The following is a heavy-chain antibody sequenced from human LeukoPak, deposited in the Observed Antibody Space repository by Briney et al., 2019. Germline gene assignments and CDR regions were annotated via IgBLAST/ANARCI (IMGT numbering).Heavy chain of an antibody. Sequence: GASMKVSCKASGYTFTSYDINWVRQATGQGLEWMGWMNPNSGNTGYAQKFQGRVTMTRNTSIGTAYMELSSLRSEDTAVYYCARGDIVVVPAASAFDIWGQGTMVTVSS. D-gene: IGHD2-2*01. CDR2: MNPNSGNT. J-gene: IGHJ3*02. V-gene: IGHV1-8*01. CDR1: GYTFTSYD. CDR3: ARGDIVVVPAASAFDI.